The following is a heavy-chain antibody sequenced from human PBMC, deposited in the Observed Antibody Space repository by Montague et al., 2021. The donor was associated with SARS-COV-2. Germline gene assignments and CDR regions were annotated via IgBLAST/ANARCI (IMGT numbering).Heavy chain of an antibody. CDR3: ARDVGSGWFSLDY. D-gene: IGHD6-19*01. J-gene: IGHJ4*02. CDR1: GFTVSSNY. CDR2: IYSGGST. V-gene: IGHV3-66*01. Sequence: FLSLSCAASGFTVSSNYMSWVRQAPGKGLEWVSVIYSGGSTYYAASVKGRFTISRDNSKNTLYLQMNSLRAEDTAVYYCARDVGSGWFSLDYWGQGTLVTVSS.